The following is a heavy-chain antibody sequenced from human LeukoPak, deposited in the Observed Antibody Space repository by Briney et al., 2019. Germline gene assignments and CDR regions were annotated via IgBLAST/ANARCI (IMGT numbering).Heavy chain of an antibody. V-gene: IGHV3-48*01. Sequence: PGRSLRLSCAASGFTFSSYSMNWVRQAPGKGLEWVSYISTSSNTIYYAGSVKGRFTISRDNAKNSLYLQMNSLRAEDTAVYYCARGSGSFSGGFDYWGQGTLVTVSS. CDR1: GFTFSSYS. CDR2: ISTSSNTI. J-gene: IGHJ4*02. D-gene: IGHD1-26*01. CDR3: ARGSGSFSGGFDY.